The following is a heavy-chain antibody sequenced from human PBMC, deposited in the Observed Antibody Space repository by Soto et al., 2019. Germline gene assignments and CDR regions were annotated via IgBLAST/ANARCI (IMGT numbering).Heavy chain of an antibody. CDR2: INPSGGST. V-gene: IGHV1-46*03. Sequence: ASVKVSCKASGYTLTSYYMHWVRQAPEQGLEWMGIINPSGGSTSYAQKFQGRVTMTRDTSTGTVYMELSSLRSEDTAVYYCARAYYDSSVYYAGHYFDYWGQGTPVTVSS. J-gene: IGHJ4*02. CDR1: GYTLTSYY. CDR3: ARAYYDSSVYYAGHYFDY. D-gene: IGHD3-22*01.